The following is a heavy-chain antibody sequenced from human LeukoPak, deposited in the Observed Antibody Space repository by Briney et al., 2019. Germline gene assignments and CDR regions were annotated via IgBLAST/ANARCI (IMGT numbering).Heavy chain of an antibody. CDR2: ISSSGSTI. J-gene: IGHJ6*02. CDR1: GFTFSDYY. D-gene: IGHD2-2*01. V-gene: IGHV3-11*01. CDR3: ARDDIVVVLAAHYYYYGMDV. Sequence: GGSLRLSCAASGFTFSDYYMSWIRQAPGKGLEWVSYISSSGSTIYYADSVKGRFTISRDNAKNSLYLQMNSLRAEDTAVYYCARDDIVVVLAAHYYYYGMDVWGQGTTVTVSS.